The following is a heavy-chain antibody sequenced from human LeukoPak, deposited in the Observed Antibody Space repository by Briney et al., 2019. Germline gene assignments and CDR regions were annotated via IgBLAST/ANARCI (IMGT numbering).Heavy chain of an antibody. J-gene: IGHJ2*01. V-gene: IGHV4-59*01. Sequence: SETLSLTCTVSGGSISSYYWSWIRQPPGKGLEWIGYIYYSGSTNYNPSLKSRVTISVDTSKNQFSPKLSSVTAADTAVYYCARYRNIVGATFRFFDLWGRGTLVTVSS. D-gene: IGHD1-26*01. CDR3: ARYRNIVGATFRFFDL. CDR2: IYYSGST. CDR1: GGSISSYY.